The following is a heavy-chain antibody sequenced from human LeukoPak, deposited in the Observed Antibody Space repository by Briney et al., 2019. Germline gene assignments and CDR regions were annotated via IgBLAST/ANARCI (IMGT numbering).Heavy chain of an antibody. Sequence: SETLSLTCTVSGGSISTSSYYWGWIRQPPGKGLEWIGSIYYSGSTYYNPSLKSRVTISVDTSKNQFSLKLSSVTAADTAVYYCARVLEATPYYFGDWGQGTLVTVSS. D-gene: IGHD5-12*01. CDR2: IYYSGST. J-gene: IGHJ4*02. V-gene: IGHV4-39*07. CDR3: ARVLEATPYYFGD. CDR1: GGSISTSSYY.